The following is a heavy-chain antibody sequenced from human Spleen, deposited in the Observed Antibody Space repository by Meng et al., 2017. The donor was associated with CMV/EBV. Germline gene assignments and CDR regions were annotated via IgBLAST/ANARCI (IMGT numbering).Heavy chain of an antibody. V-gene: IGHV3-23*03. CDR3: ARKWLGYDY. D-gene: IGHD3-22*01. Sequence: LSCAASGFTFSSYGMSWVRQAPGKGLEWVSVIYFDDSSAYYTGSVKGRFIISRDNSKNTLYLQMNSLRVEDTAVYYCARKWLGYDYWGQGTLVTVSS. CDR2: IYFDDSSA. CDR1: GFTFSSYG. J-gene: IGHJ4*02.